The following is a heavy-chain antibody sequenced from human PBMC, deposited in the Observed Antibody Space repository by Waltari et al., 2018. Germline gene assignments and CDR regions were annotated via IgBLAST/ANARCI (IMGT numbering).Heavy chain of an antibody. V-gene: IGHV3-23*04. CDR2: ISGSGVSP. CDR3: AKDLLFRNYYDSSGY. D-gene: IGHD3-22*01. CDR1: GFTFSSYA. J-gene: IGHJ4*02. Sequence: EVQLVESGGGLEQPGGSLRLSCAAAGFTFSSYAMSWVSQAPGKGVVCVSAISGSGVSPYCADSVNGRLTISRDNSKNTLYLQRNSLRAEDTAVYYCAKDLLFRNYYDSSGYWGQGTLVTVSS.